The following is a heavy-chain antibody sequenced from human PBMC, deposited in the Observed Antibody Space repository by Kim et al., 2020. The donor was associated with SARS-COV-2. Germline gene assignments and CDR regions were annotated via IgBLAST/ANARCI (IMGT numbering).Heavy chain of an antibody. CDR2: FDPEDGET. Sequence: ASVKVSCKVSGYTLTELSMHWVRQAPGKGLEWMGGFDPEDGETIYAQKFQGRVTMTEDTSTDTAYMELSSLRSEDTAVYYCATSWRIQGLGGAGVFDYWGQGTLVTVSS. V-gene: IGHV1-24*01. CDR3: ATSWRIQGLGGAGVFDY. CDR1: GYTLTELS. J-gene: IGHJ4*02. D-gene: IGHD5-18*01.